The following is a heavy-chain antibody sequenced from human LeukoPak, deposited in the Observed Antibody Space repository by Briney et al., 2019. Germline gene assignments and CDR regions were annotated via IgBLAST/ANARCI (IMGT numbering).Heavy chain of an antibody. V-gene: IGHV3-48*01. J-gene: IGHJ5*01. D-gene: IGHD6-19*01. CDR3: ARDSSGWYHWFDS. Sequence: PGGSLRLSCAASGFTFSNYDMNWVRQAPGEGLEWVPYISSSSSTIYYADSVKGRFTISRDNGKNSLYLQMNSLRAEDTAVYYCARDSSGWYHWFDSWGQGTLVTVSS. CDR1: GFTFSNYD. CDR2: ISSSSSTI.